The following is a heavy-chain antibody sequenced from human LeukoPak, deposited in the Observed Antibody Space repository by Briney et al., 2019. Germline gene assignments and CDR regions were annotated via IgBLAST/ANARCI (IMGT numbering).Heavy chain of an antibody. D-gene: IGHD6-13*01. J-gene: IGHJ3*02. Sequence: SETLSLTCTVSGGSISSSSYYWGWIRQPPGKGLEWIGSIYYSGSTNYNPSLKSRVTISVDTSKNQFSLKLSSVTAADTAVYYCARGYSSSHDAFDIWGQGTMVTVSS. CDR3: ARGYSSSHDAFDI. CDR2: IYYSGST. CDR1: GGSISSSSYY. V-gene: IGHV4-39*07.